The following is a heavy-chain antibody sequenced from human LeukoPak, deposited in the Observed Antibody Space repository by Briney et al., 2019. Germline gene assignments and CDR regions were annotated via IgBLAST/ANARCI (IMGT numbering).Heavy chain of an antibody. CDR1: GYTFTSYD. Sequence: ASVKVSCKASGYTFTSYDINWVRQATGQGLEWVGWMNPNSGNTGYAQKFQGRVTITRNTSISTAYMELSSLRSEDTAVYYCARGGNVDDYGDQRPYDWFDPWGQGTLVTVSS. J-gene: IGHJ5*02. CDR3: ARGGNVDDYGDQRPYDWFDP. CDR2: MNPNSGNT. V-gene: IGHV1-8*03. D-gene: IGHD4-17*01.